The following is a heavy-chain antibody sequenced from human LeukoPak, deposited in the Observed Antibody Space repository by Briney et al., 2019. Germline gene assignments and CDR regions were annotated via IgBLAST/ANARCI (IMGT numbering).Heavy chain of an antibody. V-gene: IGHV1-18*01. CDR1: GYTFTSYG. CDR3: ARARGSSGCYSPNGY. Sequence: GASVKVSCKASGYTFTSYGISWVRQAPGQGLEWMGWISAYNGNTNYAQKLQGRVTMTTDTSTSTAYMELRSLRSDDTAVYYCARARGSSGCYSPNGYWGQGTLVTVSS. J-gene: IGHJ4*02. CDR2: ISAYNGNT. D-gene: IGHD3-22*01.